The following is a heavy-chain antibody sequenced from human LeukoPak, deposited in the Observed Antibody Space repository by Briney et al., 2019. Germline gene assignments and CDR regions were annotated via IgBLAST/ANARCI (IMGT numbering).Heavy chain of an antibody. J-gene: IGHJ6*02. D-gene: IGHD5-18*01. CDR1: GFTFSSYG. CDR2: IWYDGSNK. V-gene: IGHV3-33*06. Sequence: PGGSLRLSCAASGFTFSSYGMHWVRQAPGKGLEWVAVIWYDGSNKYYADSVKGRFTISRDNSKNTLYLQMNSLRAEDTAVYYCAKVVPDVDTAMVPGQIYYYYGMDVWGQGTTVTVSS. CDR3: AKVVPDVDTAMVPGQIYYYYGMDV.